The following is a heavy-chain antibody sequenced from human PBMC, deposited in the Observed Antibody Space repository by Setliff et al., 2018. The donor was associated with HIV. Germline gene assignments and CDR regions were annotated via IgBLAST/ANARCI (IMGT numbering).Heavy chain of an antibody. J-gene: IGHJ4*02. Sequence: PGESLKISCKGSGYSFTSHWIGWVRQMPGKGLEWMGIIYPADSDTRYSPSFQGQVTISADRSITTAYLQWSTLKASDTAMYYCARGSSYSYYFDYWGQGTLVTVSS. D-gene: IGHD2-15*01. CDR1: GYSFTSHW. CDR2: IYPADSDT. CDR3: ARGSSYSYYFDY. V-gene: IGHV5-51*01.